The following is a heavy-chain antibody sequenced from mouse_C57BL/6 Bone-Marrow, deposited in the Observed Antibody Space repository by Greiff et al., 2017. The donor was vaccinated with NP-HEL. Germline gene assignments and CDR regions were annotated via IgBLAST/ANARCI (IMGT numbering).Heavy chain of an antibody. Sequence: EVHLVESGGGLVKPGGSLKLSCAASGFTFSSYAMSWVRQTPEKRLEWVATISAGGSYTYYPDNVKGRFTISRDNAKNNLYLQRSHLKSEDTAMYYCARDRRLRRFLYAMDYWGQGTSVTVSS. V-gene: IGHV5-4*01. D-gene: IGHD2-4*01. CDR3: ARDRRLRRFLYAMDY. CDR1: GFTFSSYA. J-gene: IGHJ4*01. CDR2: ISAGGSYT.